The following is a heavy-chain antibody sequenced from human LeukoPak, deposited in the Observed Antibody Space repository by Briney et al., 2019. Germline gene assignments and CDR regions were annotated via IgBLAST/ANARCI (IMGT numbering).Heavy chain of an antibody. CDR3: ARVWSPAAFYY. Sequence: KPSETLSLTCTVSGGSISSGGYYWSWIRQPPGKGLEWIGYFHHSGSTYYNPSLMSRVTISVDTSKNQFSLKLSSVTAADTAVYYCARVWSPAAFYYWGQGTLVTVSS. CDR2: FHHSGST. D-gene: IGHD2/OR15-2a*01. V-gene: IGHV4-30-2*01. CDR1: GGSISSGGYY. J-gene: IGHJ4*02.